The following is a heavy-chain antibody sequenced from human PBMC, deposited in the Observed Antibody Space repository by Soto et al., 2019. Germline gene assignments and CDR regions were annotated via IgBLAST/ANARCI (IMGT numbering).Heavy chain of an antibody. V-gene: IGHV4-31*03. D-gene: IGHD3-3*01. CDR2: IYYSGST. CDR1: GGSISSGGYY. J-gene: IGHJ5*02. Sequence: PSETLSLTCTVSGGSISSGGYYWSWIRHHPGKGLEWIGYIYYSGSTYYNPSLKSRVTISVDTSKNQFSLKLSSVTAADTAVYYCARSNRAYYDFWSGYHTWFDPWGQGTLVTVSS. CDR3: ARSNRAYYDFWSGYHTWFDP.